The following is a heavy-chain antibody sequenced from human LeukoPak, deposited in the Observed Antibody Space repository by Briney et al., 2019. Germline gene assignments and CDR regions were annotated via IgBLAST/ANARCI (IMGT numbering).Heavy chain of an antibody. Sequence: PGGSLRLSCAASGFTFRTYWMSWVRQAPGKGLEWVASINQGGSETYYVESVKGRFTISRDNAMNSFFLQMNSLRAEDTAVYYCARLIGGRTIYDYWGQGTLATVSS. J-gene: IGHJ4*02. CDR1: GFTFRTYW. D-gene: IGHD6-6*01. CDR2: INQGGSET. CDR3: ARLIGGRTIYDY. V-gene: IGHV3-7*01.